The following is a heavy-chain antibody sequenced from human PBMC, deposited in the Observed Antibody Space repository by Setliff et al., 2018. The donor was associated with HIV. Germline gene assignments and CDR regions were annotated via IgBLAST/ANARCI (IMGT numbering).Heavy chain of an antibody. CDR2: IYYRGTT. D-gene: IGHD6-6*01. V-gene: IGHV4-59*06. CDR1: GGSFSGYY. Sequence: PSETLSLTCNVSGGSFSGYYWSWIRQSPGKGLEWIGYIYYRGTTYYNPSLKSRLTISVDTSSNQFSLKLNSVTAADTAIYYCARSSRSSPFWFDYWGLGTLVTVSS. CDR3: ARSSRSSPFWFDY. J-gene: IGHJ4*01.